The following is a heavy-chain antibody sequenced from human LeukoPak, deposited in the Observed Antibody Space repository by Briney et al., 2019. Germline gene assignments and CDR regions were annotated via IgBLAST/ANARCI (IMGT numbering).Heavy chain of an antibody. J-gene: IGHJ4*02. V-gene: IGHV4-61*01. CDR2: IYYSGST. D-gene: IGHD2-21*02. CDR3: ARASDRGDWHLGY. Sequence: PSETLSLTCTVSGGSVSSGSYYWSWIRQPPGKGLEWIGYIYYSGSTNYNPSLKSRAIISADTSKNQFSLKVTSVTAADTAVYYCARASDRGDWHLGYWGQGTLVTVSS. CDR1: GGSVSSGSYY.